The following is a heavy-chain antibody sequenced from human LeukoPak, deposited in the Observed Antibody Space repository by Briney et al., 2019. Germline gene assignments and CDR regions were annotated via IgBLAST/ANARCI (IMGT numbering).Heavy chain of an antibody. D-gene: IGHD5-18*01. J-gene: IGHJ6*03. CDR3: TTGIQLELVYYYYYYMDV. Sequence: GGSLRLSCTASGFTFGDYAMSWFRQAPGKGLEWLGFIRSKVYGGTTEYAASVKGRFTISRDDSKSIAYPQMNSLKTEDTAVYYCTTGIQLELVYYYYYYMDVWGKGTTVAVSS. V-gene: IGHV3-49*03. CDR2: IRSKVYGGTT. CDR1: GFTFGDYA.